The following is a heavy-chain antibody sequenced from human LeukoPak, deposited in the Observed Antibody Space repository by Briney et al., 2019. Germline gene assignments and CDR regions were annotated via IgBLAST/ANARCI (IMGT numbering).Heavy chain of an antibody. CDR1: GFTFSGSW. Sequence: GGSLRLSCAASGFTFSGSWMSWVRQAPGKGLEWVANINQDGSAKNYLDSVKGRFSISIDRGKNSLYLQMNSLRDEDTAVYYCARELSWSGRDYWGQGTLVAVSS. CDR2: INQDGSAK. J-gene: IGHJ4*02. D-gene: IGHD3-3*01. V-gene: IGHV3-7*01. CDR3: ARELSWSGRDY.